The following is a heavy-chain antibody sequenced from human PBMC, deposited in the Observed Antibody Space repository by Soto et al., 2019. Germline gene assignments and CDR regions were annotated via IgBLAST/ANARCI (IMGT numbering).Heavy chain of an antibody. J-gene: IGHJ4*02. CDR2: IIPIFGTT. CDR1: GATFSTNA. CDR3: GRSITATLIREGY. D-gene: IGHD5-18*01. V-gene: IGHV1-69*12. Sequence: QDQLVQSGAEVKKPGSSVKVSCQASGATFSTNAFSWVRQAPGQGLEWMGGIIPIFGTTDYAQKFQGRLTIAADVSANTAYLETPNLRTEDTAIYFCGRSITATLIREGYWGQGTLVTVSS.